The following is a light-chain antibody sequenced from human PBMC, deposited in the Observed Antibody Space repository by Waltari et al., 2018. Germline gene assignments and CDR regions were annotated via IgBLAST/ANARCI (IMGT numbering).Light chain of an antibody. CDR2: KAS. V-gene: IGKV1-5*03. Sequence: DIQMTQSPSTLSASVGDRVTITCRASQSISNWLAWYQQKPGKAPKLLLYKASTLESGVPSRFSGSGSVTEFTLTISSLQPDDFATYYCQQYNSYSLLTFGGGTKVEIK. J-gene: IGKJ4*01. CDR3: QQYNSYSLLT. CDR1: QSISNW.